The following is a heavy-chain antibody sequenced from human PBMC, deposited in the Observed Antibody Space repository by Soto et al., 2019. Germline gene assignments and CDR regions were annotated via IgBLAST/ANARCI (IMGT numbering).Heavy chain of an antibody. D-gene: IGHD1-20*01. Sequence: EVQLVESGGGLVKPGGSLRLSCAVSDFTFSKAWMNWVRRAPGKGLEWVGRIKTKTDGGTTDYGAPGKGRFTISRDDSKNTLYLQMNSLKTEDTALYFCTASHIWRGIDAFDIWGQGTMVTVSS. CDR2: IKTKTDGGTT. CDR3: TASHIWRGIDAFDI. V-gene: IGHV3-15*07. J-gene: IGHJ3*02. CDR1: DFTFSKAW.